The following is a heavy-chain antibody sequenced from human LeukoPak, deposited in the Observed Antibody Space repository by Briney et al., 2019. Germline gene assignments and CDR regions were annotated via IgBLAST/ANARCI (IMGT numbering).Heavy chain of an antibody. J-gene: IGHJ4*02. V-gene: IGHV3-7*03. CDR1: GFSFSGYW. Sequence: GGSLRLSCAASGFSFSGYWMTWVRQAPGKGLEWVANIKEDGSEKYYADFVKGRFTISRDNAKNSLDLQMNSLRAEDTAVYYCARRGPTDYWGQGTLATVSS. CDR3: ARRGPTDY. CDR2: IKEDGSEK.